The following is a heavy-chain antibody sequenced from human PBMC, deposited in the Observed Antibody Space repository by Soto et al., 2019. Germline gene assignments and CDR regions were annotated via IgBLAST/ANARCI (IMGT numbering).Heavy chain of an antibody. Sequence: QLQLQESGSGLVKPSQTLSLTCAVSGGSISSGGYSWSWLRQPPGKGLEWIGYIFHSGSTYYNPSLQXXXXXXXXXXXXXXXXXXXXXXXXXXXXXXXXXXXXXXXXXXYFNVWGRGTLVTVSS. V-gene: IGHV4-30-2*01. CDR3: XXXXXXXXXXXYFNV. CDR1: GGSISSGGYS. J-gene: IGHJ2*01. CDR2: IFHSGST.